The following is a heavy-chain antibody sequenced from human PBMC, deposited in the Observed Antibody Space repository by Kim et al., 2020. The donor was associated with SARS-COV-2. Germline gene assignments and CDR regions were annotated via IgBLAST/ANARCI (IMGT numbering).Heavy chain of an antibody. CDR1: GFTFSSYG. J-gene: IGHJ5*02. D-gene: IGHD6-13*01. CDR3: AKDRGAGYSNLNWFDP. Sequence: GGSLRLSCAASGFTFSSYGMHWVRQAPGKGLEWVAVISYDGSNKYYADSVKGRFTISRDNSKNTLYLQMNSLRAEDTAVYYCAKDRGAGYSNLNWFDPWGQGTLVTVSS. CDR2: ISYDGSNK. V-gene: IGHV3-30*18.